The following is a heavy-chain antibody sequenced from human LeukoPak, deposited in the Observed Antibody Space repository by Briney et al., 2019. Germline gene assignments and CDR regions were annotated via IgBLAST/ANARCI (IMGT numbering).Heavy chain of an antibody. D-gene: IGHD6-19*01. CDR2: IYHSGST. V-gene: IGHV4-30-2*01. Sequence: ASQTLSLTCTVSGGSISSGGYYWSWIRQPPGKGLEWIGYIYHSGSTYYNPSLKSRVTISVDRSKNQFSLKLSSVTAADTAVYYCARRDSSGWWSYYYGMDVWGQGTTVTVSS. CDR3: ARRDSSGWWSYYYGMDV. CDR1: GGSISSGGYY. J-gene: IGHJ6*02.